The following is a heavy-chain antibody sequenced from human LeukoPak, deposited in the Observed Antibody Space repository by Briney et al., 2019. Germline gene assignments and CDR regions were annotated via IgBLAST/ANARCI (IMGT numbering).Heavy chain of an antibody. D-gene: IGHD1-26*01. J-gene: IGHJ3*02. CDR1: GYTFTSYG. CDR3: ARVRGVGPAGAFDI. CDR2: ISVYNGNT. Sequence: VKVYCKASGYTFTSYGISWVRRAPGQGVEGMGWISVYNGNTNYAQKLQGRVTMTTDTSTRTAYMELRSMRSDDTAVYYCARVRGVGPAGAFDIWGQGTMVSVSS. V-gene: IGHV1-18*01.